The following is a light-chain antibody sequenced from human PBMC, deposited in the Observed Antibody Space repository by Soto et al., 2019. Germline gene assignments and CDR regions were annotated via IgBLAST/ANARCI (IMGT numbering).Light chain of an antibody. CDR3: QQSSSTPPFT. J-gene: IGKJ3*01. CDR1: QNISIY. CDR2: TVS. V-gene: IGKV1-39*01. Sequence: DIQMTQSPSSLSASVGDRVTITCRASQNISIYLNWYQQKPGKAPKLLIYTVSNLQTGVPSRFIADGSGTDFTLTISSLQPEDFATYYCQQSSSTPPFTFGRGTKVDIK.